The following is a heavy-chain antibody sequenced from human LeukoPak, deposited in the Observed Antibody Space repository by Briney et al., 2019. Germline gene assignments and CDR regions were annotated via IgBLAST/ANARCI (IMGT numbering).Heavy chain of an antibody. CDR2: ISASGFST. Sequence: GGSLRLSCAASGFTFSSYAMSWVRQAPGKGLEWVSAISASGFSTYYADSVQGRFTISRDKSKNTLYLQMNSLRVEDTAVYYCAKDLYSNYGGYWGQGTLVTVSS. J-gene: IGHJ4*02. CDR1: GFTFSSYA. V-gene: IGHV3-23*01. D-gene: IGHD4-11*01. CDR3: AKDLYSNYGGY.